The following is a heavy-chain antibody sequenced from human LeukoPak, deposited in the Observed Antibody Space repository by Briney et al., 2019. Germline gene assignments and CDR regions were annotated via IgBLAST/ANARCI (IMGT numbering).Heavy chain of an antibody. Sequence: SETLSLTCTVSGGSIGSSNYYWDWIRQPPGKGLEWIGSVYYSGNTYCSPSLKSRVTISIDTSKNQFYLRLNSVTAADTAVYYCARQKYNWNEDAFDIWGQGTVVTVSS. J-gene: IGHJ3*02. CDR1: GGSIGSSNYY. V-gene: IGHV4-39*07. D-gene: IGHD1-1*01. CDR3: ARQKYNWNEDAFDI. CDR2: VYYSGNT.